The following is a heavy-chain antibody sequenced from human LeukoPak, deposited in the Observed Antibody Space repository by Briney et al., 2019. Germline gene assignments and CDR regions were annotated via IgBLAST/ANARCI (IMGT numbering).Heavy chain of an antibody. Sequence: ASVKVSCKASGYTFTGYYMLLVRQAPGQGLEWMGWINPNSGGTNYAQKFQGRVTMTRATSISTAYMELSRLRSDDPAVHYCARALYDSSGIDPWGQGTLVTVSS. CDR1: GYTFTGYY. D-gene: IGHD3-22*01. V-gene: IGHV1-2*02. CDR3: ARALYDSSGIDP. CDR2: INPNSGGT. J-gene: IGHJ5*02.